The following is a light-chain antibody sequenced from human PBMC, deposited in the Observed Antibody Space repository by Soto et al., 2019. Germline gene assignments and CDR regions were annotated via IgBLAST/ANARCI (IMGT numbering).Light chain of an antibody. CDR1: QSVRSRY. CDR2: GAS. CDR3: QQYGDFSLT. V-gene: IGKV3-20*01. Sequence: EIVLTQSPGTLSLSPGERATLSCRASQSVRSRYLAWYQQKPGQAPRLLISGASSSATGIPARFSGSGSETDFALTISRLEPEGFAVYYCQQYGDFSLTFGQGTKVEIK. J-gene: IGKJ1*01.